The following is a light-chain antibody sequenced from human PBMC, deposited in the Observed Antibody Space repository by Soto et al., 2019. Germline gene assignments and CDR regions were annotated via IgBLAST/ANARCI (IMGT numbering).Light chain of an antibody. J-gene: IGKJ2*01. CDR2: GAS. V-gene: IGKV3-15*01. Sequence: EIVMTQSPASMSVSPGDGATLSCRASQSVASNVAWYQQKPGQGPRLLIHGASTRAVGVPARFSGGGSGTDFTLTINSLQSEDFAVYYCQQYHNWPPQYTFGQGTKRQIK. CDR1: QSVASN. CDR3: QQYHNWPPQYT.